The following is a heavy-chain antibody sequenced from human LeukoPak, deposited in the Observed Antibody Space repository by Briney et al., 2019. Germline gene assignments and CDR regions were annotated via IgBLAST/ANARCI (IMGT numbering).Heavy chain of an antibody. V-gene: IGHV3-11*06. CDR1: GFTFSDYY. CDR3: ARDSTPNYDILTGYYLGHAFDI. J-gene: IGHJ3*02. D-gene: IGHD3-9*01. Sequence: PGGSLRLSCAASGFTFSDYYMSWIRQAPGKGLEWISYINNDDVYTNYADSVKGRFTISRDNAKNSLYLQMNSLRAEDTAVYYCARDSTPNYDILTGYYLGHAFDIWGQGTMVTVSS. CDR2: INNDDVYT.